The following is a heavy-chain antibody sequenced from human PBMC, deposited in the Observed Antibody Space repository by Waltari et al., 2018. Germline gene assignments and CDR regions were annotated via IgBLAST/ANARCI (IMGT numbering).Heavy chain of an antibody. V-gene: IGHV3-21*01. CDR2: MSGSTSYI. D-gene: IGHD3-22*01. CDR1: GFRFSTYT. Sequence: EVQLVESGGGLVKPGGSLRLSCEASGFRFSTYTMNWVRQAPGKGLEWGSSMSGSTSYIRYADSVEGRFTISRDNAKKSLYLQMNSLRGEDTAVYYCARETSSAPNSLDSWGQGTLVTVSS. CDR3: ARETSSAPNSLDS. J-gene: IGHJ4*02.